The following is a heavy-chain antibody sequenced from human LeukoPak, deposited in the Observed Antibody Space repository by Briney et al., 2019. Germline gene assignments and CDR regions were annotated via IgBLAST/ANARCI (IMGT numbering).Heavy chain of an antibody. CDR1: GGSVSGYY. CDR2: INHSGST. J-gene: IGHJ5*02. Sequence: SETLSLTCAVYGGSVSGYYSSWIRQPPGKGLEWLGVINHSGSTNYNPSLKSRVTISVDTSKNQFSLKLSSVTAADTAVYYCARAHPYYYGSGSYRHWFDPWGQGTLVTVSS. D-gene: IGHD3-10*01. V-gene: IGHV4-34*01. CDR3: ARAHPYYYGSGSYRHWFDP.